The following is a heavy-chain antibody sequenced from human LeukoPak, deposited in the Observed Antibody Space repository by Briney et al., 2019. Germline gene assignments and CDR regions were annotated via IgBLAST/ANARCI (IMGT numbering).Heavy chain of an antibody. Sequence: GSLRLSCVASGFTFSSYAMSWVRQAPVKGLDWVSAMSGSDDSTYYADSVKGRFTISRDNSKNTLYLQMNSLRDEDTAVYYCARDPRRGDNDYWGQGTLVTVSS. CDR3: ARDPRRGDNDY. V-gene: IGHV3-23*01. D-gene: IGHD2-21*01. CDR1: GFTFSSYA. CDR2: MSGSDDST. J-gene: IGHJ4*02.